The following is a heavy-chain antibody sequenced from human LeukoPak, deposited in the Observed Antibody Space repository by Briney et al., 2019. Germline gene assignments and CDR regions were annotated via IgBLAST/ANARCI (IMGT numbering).Heavy chain of an antibody. J-gene: IGHJ4*02. CDR3: ARNLLVGATLDY. D-gene: IGHD1-26*01. Sequence: PSETLSLTCTVSGGSISSGGYYWSWIRQHPGKGLEWIGYIYYSGSTYYNPSLKSRVTISVDTSKNQFSLKLSSVTAADTAVYYCARNLLVGATLDYWGQGTLVTVSS. CDR1: GGSISSGGYY. V-gene: IGHV4-31*03. CDR2: IYYSGST.